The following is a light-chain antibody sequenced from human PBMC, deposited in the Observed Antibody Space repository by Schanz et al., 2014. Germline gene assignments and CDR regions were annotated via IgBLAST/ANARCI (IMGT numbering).Light chain of an antibody. J-gene: IGKJ1*01. CDR1: QSVSSN. CDR2: AAS. Sequence: EVVMTQSPATLSVSPGERATLSCRASQSVSSNSAWYQQKPGQAPRLLIFAASTRATGIPARFSGSGSGTEFSLTISSLQSEDFAVYYCQQYNNWLTWTFGQGTKVEIK. V-gene: IGKV3-15*01. CDR3: QQYNNWLTWT.